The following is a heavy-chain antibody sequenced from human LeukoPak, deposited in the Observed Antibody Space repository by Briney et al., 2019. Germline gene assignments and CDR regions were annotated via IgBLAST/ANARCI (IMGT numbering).Heavy chain of an antibody. J-gene: IGHJ4*02. CDR3: ARRGIAARTFDY. Sequence: PGGSLRLSCAASGFTFSSYGMHWVRQAPGKGLEWVSSISSSSSYIYYADSVKGRFTISRDNAKNSLYLQMNSLRAEDTAVYYCARRGIAARTFDYWGQGTLVTVSS. CDR2: ISSSSSYI. V-gene: IGHV3-21*01. D-gene: IGHD6-6*01. CDR1: GFTFSSYG.